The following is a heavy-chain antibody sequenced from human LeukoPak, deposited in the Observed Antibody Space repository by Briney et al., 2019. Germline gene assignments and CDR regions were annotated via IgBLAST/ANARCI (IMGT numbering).Heavy chain of an antibody. D-gene: IGHD1-14*01. V-gene: IGHV3-30-3*01. CDR3: AKVSEALDAFDI. CDR2: ISYDGSNK. Sequence: PGRSLRLSCAASGFTFSSYAMRWVRQAPGKGLEWVAVISYDGSNKYYADSVKGRFTISRDNSKNTLYLQMNSLRAEDTAVYYCAKVSEALDAFDIWGQGTMVTVPS. J-gene: IGHJ3*02. CDR1: GFTFSSYA.